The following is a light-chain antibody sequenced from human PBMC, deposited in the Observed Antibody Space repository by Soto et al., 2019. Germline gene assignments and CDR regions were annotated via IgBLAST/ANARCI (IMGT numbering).Light chain of an antibody. CDR1: RSNIGAGYD. J-gene: IGLJ2*01. V-gene: IGLV1-40*01. Sequence: QSVLTQPPSVSGAPGQRVTISCTGSRSNIGAGYDVHWYQQLPGTAPKLLIYGNSNRPSGVPDRFSGSKSGNSASLAITGLPAEAEADYSGPSYDSSLSGSVVFGGGTKLTVL. CDR3: PSYDSSLSGSVV. CDR2: GNS.